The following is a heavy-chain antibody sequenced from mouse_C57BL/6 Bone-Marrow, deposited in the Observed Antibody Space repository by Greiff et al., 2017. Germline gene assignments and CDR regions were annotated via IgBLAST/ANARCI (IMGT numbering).Heavy chain of an antibody. Sequence: QVQLQQPGAELVKPGASVKMSCKASVYTFTSYWITWVKQRPGQGLEWIGDIYPGSGSTNYNEKFKSKATLTVDTSSSTAYMQLSSLTSEDSAVYYCARGDYDYDGFAYWGQGTLVTVSA. D-gene: IGHD2-4*01. CDR1: VYTFTSYW. CDR3: ARGDYDYDGFAY. V-gene: IGHV1-55*01. CDR2: IYPGSGST. J-gene: IGHJ3*01.